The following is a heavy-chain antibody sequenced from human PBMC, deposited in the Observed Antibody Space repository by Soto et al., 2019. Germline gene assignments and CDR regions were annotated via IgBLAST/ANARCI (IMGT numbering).Heavy chain of an antibody. J-gene: IGHJ5*02. CDR1: GYTFTNYG. CDR3: ARGVGSGSYYNQYTWFDP. D-gene: IGHD3-10*01. V-gene: IGHV1-18*01. Sequence: QVQLVQSGGEVKKPGASVKVSCKASGYTFTNYGISWVRQAPGQGLEWMGWINVYNGNTKYAQKVQGRVTMTTDTSTITDYMELRSLRSDATAVYYCARGVGSGSYYNQYTWFDPWGQGTLVTVSS. CDR2: INVYNGNT.